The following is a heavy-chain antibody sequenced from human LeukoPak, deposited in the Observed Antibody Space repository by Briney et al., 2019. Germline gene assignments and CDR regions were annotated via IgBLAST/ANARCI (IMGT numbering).Heavy chain of an antibody. D-gene: IGHD2-15*01. CDR2: INPNSGGT. V-gene: IGHV1-2*02. CDR3: VRDGRPMRWELQRDFDY. J-gene: IGHJ4*02. CDR1: GYTFTGYY. Sequence: ASVKVSCKASGYTFTGYYMHWVRQAPGQGLEWMGWINPNSGGTNYAQKFQGRVTMTRDTSISTAYMELSRLRSDDTAVYYCVRDGRPMRWELQRDFDYWGQGTLVTVSS.